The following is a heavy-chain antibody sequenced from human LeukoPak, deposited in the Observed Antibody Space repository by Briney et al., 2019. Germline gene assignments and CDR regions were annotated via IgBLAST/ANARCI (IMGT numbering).Heavy chain of an antibody. D-gene: IGHD4-17*01. CDR2: IYYSGST. V-gene: IGHV4-59*01. Sequence: SETLSLTCTVSGGSISSYYWSWIRQPPGKGLEWIGYIYYSGSTNYNPSLKSRVTISVDTSKNQFSLKLSSVTGADTAVYYCAINGDYFDYWGQGTLVTVSS. CDR1: GGSISSYY. J-gene: IGHJ4*02. CDR3: AINGDYFDY.